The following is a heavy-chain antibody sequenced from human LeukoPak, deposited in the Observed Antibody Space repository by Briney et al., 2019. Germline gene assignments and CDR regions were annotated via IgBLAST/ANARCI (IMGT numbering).Heavy chain of an antibody. Sequence: PGGSLRLSCAASGFTFSSYAMSWIRQPPGKGLEWIGVSYSGSTNYSPPLKSRVIISVETSKNQFSLRLSSVTAADTAVYYCARAGNFHGYYWGQGTLVTVSS. CDR3: ARAGNFHGYY. J-gene: IGHJ4*02. CDR1: GFTFSSYA. V-gene: IGHV4-59*01. D-gene: IGHD3-10*01. CDR2: VSYSGST.